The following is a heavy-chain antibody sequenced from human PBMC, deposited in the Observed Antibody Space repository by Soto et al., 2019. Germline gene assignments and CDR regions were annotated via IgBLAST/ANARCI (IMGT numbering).Heavy chain of an antibody. D-gene: IGHD4-4*01. V-gene: IGHV3-23*01. CDR3: AKVTTGYYYYYYGMDV. Sequence: PGGSLRLSCAASGFTFSSYAMSWVRQAPGKGLEWVSAISGSGGSTYYADSVKGRFTISRDNSKNTLYLQMNSLRAEDTAVYYCAKVTTGYYYYYYGMDVWGQGTTVTVSS. J-gene: IGHJ6*02. CDR1: GFTFSSYA. CDR2: ISGSGGST.